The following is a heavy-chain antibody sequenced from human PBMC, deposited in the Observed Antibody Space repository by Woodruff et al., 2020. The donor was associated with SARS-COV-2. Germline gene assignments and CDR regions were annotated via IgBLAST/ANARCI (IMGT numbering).Heavy chain of an antibody. D-gene: IGHD4-17*01. Sequence: RSPISRDNAKNSLYLQMNSLRAEDTAVYYCASFLLVQATTDHAFDIWGQGTMVTVSS. CDR3: ASFLLVQATTDHAFDI. J-gene: IGHJ3*02. V-gene: IGHV3-48*03.